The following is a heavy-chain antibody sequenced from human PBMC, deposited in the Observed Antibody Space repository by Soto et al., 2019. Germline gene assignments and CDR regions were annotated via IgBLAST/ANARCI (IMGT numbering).Heavy chain of an antibody. D-gene: IGHD3-16*01. V-gene: IGHV3-53*01. Sequence: GGSLRLSCAASGFTVSSNYMSWVRQAPGKGLEWVSVIYSGGSTYYADSVKGRFTISRDNSKNTLYLQMNSLRAEDTAVYYCAREGEEKIYGMDVWGQGTTVTVSS. CDR3: AREGEEKIYGMDV. CDR2: IYSGGST. CDR1: GFTVSSNY. J-gene: IGHJ6*02.